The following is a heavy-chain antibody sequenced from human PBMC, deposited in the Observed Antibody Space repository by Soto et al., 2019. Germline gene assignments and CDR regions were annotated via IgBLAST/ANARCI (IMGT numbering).Heavy chain of an antibody. Sequence: GGSLRLSCAASGFTFSSYAMSWVRQAPGKGLEWVSLITSSGGSTYYADSVKGRFTISRDNSKNTLYLQMNSLRAEDTAVYYCAKQEMKGFDPWGQGTLVTVSS. V-gene: IGHV3-23*01. CDR2: ITSSGGST. J-gene: IGHJ5*02. CDR3: AKQEMKGFDP. CDR1: GFTFSSYA.